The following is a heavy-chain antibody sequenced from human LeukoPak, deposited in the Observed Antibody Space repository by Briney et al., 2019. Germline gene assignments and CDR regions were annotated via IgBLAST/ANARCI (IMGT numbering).Heavy chain of an antibody. CDR2: INYTGST. J-gene: IGHJ4*02. Sequence: SETLPLTCTVSGDSISLYYWSWIRQPPGKGLEWIGYINYTGSTKSNPSLKSRVTISVDTSKNQFSLKLSSVTAADTAVYYCARGLPKYYYDRSRGSERLDYWGQGTLVTVSS. D-gene: IGHD3-22*01. CDR1: GDSISLYY. CDR3: ARGLPKYYYDRSRGSERLDY. V-gene: IGHV4-59*12.